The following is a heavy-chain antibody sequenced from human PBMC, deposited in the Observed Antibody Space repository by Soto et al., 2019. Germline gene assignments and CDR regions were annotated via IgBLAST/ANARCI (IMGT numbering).Heavy chain of an antibody. CDR3: ARQDTVIDHRLAFDI. CDR1: GGSISSSSYY. Sequence: SETLSLTCTVSGGSISSSSYYWGWIRQPPGKGLEWIGSIYYSGSTYYNPSLKSRVTISVDTSKNQFSLKLSSVTAADTAVYYCARQDTVIDHRLAFDIWGQGTMVTVSS. V-gene: IGHV4-39*01. J-gene: IGHJ3*02. CDR2: IYYSGST. D-gene: IGHD4-4*01.